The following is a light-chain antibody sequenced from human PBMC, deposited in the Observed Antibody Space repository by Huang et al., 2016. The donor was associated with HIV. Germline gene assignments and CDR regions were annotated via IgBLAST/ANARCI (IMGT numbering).Light chain of an antibody. Sequence: EIVLTQSPGTLALSPGESATLSCRASQSVSNNYLAWYQQKPGQAPRRLIDGASSRATGIPYRFSGSVSGTDFTLTVTRLEHEDFAVYYCQQYGNTPPKTFGQGTKVEIK. CDR1: QSVSNNY. V-gene: IGKV3-20*01. J-gene: IGKJ1*01. CDR3: QQYGNTPPKT. CDR2: GAS.